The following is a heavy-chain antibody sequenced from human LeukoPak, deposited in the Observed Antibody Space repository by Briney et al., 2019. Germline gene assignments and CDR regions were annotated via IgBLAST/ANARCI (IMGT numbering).Heavy chain of an antibody. CDR3: AKEQLVEGYYFDY. Sequence: GGSLRLSCAASGFILSSYAMSWVRQAPGKGLEWVSTLSGTGTNTYYADSVQGRFTISRDNSKNTLYLQMNSLRAEDTAAYYCAKEQLVEGYYFDYWGQGALVTVSS. CDR1: GFILSSYA. J-gene: IGHJ4*02. V-gene: IGHV3-23*01. CDR2: LSGTGTNT. D-gene: IGHD6-6*01.